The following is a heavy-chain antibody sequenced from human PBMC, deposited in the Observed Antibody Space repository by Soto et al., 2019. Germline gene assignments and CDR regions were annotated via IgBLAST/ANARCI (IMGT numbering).Heavy chain of an antibody. Sequence: QVQLQESGPGLVKPSQTLSLTCTVSGGSLSSGGYYWSWIRQHPGKGLEWIGYIYYSGSTHYNPSLKSRVTISLDTSKNEFSLKLSSVTAADTAAYYCARDDAASGTCFDYWGQGTLVTVSS. CDR1: GGSLSSGGYY. J-gene: IGHJ4*02. CDR2: IYYSGST. CDR3: ARDDAASGTCFDY. D-gene: IGHD6-13*01. V-gene: IGHV4-31*03.